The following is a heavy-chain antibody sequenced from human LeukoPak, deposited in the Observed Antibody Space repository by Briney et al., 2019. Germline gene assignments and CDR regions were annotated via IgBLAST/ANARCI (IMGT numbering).Heavy chain of an antibody. J-gene: IGHJ6*02. CDR3: ARGLSRWSTPTSSYYYRMDV. Sequence: SVKVFCKASGGTLSTYSISWVRQAPGQGLEWMGGIIPIFNTINYAQRFQGRVTLTADESTNTAYMELSSLRSEDTAVYYCARGLSRWSTPTSSYYYRMDVSGQGTTVAVSS. CDR2: IIPIFNTI. D-gene: IGHD4-23*01. CDR1: GGTLSTYS. V-gene: IGHV1-69*13.